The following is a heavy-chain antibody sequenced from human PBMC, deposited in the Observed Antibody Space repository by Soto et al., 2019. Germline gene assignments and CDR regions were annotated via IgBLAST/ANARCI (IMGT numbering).Heavy chain of an antibody. D-gene: IGHD3-22*01. Sequence: KLYCKASGYSFYSYWIGWARQITGKGLEWMGIIFPDDSETRYSPSFQGKVSISVDKSITTAYLQWSSLKASDTAMYYCARRFYPTSGYRYFYSWRQESLFTVAS. CDR1: GYSFYSYW. CDR3: ARRFYPTSGYRYFYS. J-gene: IGHJ4*01. V-gene: IGHV5-51*01. CDR2: IFPDDSET.